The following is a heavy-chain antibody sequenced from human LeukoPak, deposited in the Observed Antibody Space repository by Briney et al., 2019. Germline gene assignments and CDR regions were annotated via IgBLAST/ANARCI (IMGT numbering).Heavy chain of an antibody. D-gene: IGHD4-11*01. V-gene: IGHV1-69*04. CDR3: ARGLSEDYTEGYFDY. Sequence: ASVKVSCKASGGTFSSYAISWVRQAPGQGLEWMGRIIPILGIANYAQKFQGRVTITADESTSTAYMELSSLRSEDTAVYYCARGLSEDYTEGYFDYWGQGTLVTVSS. CDR1: GGTFSSYA. J-gene: IGHJ4*02. CDR2: IIPILGIA.